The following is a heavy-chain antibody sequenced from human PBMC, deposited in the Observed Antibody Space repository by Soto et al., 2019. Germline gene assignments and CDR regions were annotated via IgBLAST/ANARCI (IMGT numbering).Heavy chain of an antibody. D-gene: IGHD3-22*01. CDR1: GFTFSSYW. CDR3: AIRASYYDSSGYFDY. V-gene: IGHV3-74*01. J-gene: IGHJ4*02. Sequence: PGGSLRHSCAASGFTFSSYWMHWVRQAPGKGLVWVSRINSDGSSTSYADSVKGRFTISRDNAKNTLYLQMNSLRAEDTAVYYCAIRASYYDSSGYFDYWGQGTLVTVSS. CDR2: INSDGSST.